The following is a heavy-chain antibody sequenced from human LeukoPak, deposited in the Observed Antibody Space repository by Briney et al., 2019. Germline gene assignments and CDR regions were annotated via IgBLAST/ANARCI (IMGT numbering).Heavy chain of an antibody. CDR2: ISYDGSNK. CDR1: GFTFSSCP. J-gene: IGHJ2*01. Sequence: GRSLRLSCAASGFTFSSCPMHWVRQAPGKGLEWVAVISYDGSNKFYADSVKGRFTLSRDNSKNTLYLQMNGLRADDTAVYYCAGIRISWYFDLWAVAPWSPSPQ. V-gene: IGHV3-30-3*01. CDR3: AGIRISWYFDL.